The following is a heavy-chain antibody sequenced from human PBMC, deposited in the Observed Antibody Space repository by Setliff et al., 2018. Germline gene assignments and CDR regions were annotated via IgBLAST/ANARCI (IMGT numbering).Heavy chain of an antibody. D-gene: IGHD2-15*01. CDR2: IGDQNGNT. Sequence: ASVKVSCKTSGYTFSSFGLSWLRRAPGQGLEWVGWIGDQNGNTIYAQKFQGRVTITKDTSTTTGFMELRSLRSDDTATYFCARDRVDFVVPEAAARLDPWGQGTLVTVSS. CDR1: GYTFSSFG. CDR3: ARDRVDFVVPEAAARLDP. V-gene: IGHV1-18*01. J-gene: IGHJ5*02.